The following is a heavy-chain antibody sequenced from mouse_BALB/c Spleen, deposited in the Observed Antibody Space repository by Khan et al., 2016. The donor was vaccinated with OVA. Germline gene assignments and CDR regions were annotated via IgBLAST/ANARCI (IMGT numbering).Heavy chain of an antibody. V-gene: IGHV9-3*02. Sequence: QIQLVQSGPELKKPGETVKISCKASGYTFPNYGMNWVKQAPGKGLKWMGWINTNTGEPTYAEEFKGRFAFSLETSASTAYLQLNNLKNEDTATYFCARGNYYGSNSWFAYWGQGTLVTGSA. D-gene: IGHD1-1*01. CDR2: INTNTGEP. J-gene: IGHJ3*01. CDR1: GYTFPNYG. CDR3: ARGNYYGSNSWFAY.